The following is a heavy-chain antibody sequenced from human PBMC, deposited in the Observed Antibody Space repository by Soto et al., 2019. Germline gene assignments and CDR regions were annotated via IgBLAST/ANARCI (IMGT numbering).Heavy chain of an antibody. Sequence: SETLSLTCTVSGGSVSGGSYFWSLVRQPPGKGLEWIGYFYYSGSTKYNPSLKSRVTILEDTSKNQFSLKLNSVTAADTAVYYCSREGRMGTFDYWGQGALVTVSS. CDR3: SREGRMGTFDY. CDR1: GGSVSGGSYF. D-gene: IGHD1-1*01. CDR2: FYYSGST. J-gene: IGHJ4*02. V-gene: IGHV4-61*01.